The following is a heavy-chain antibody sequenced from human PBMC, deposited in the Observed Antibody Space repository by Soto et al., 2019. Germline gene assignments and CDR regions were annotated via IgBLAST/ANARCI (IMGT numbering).Heavy chain of an antibody. D-gene: IGHD3-3*01. Sequence: QVQLVESGGGVVQPGRSLRLSCAASGFTFSSYAMHWVRQAPGKGLEWVAVISYDGSNKYYADSVKGRFTISRDNSNNTLYLQMNSLRAEDTAVYYCARVPRNDFWSGYYYGMDVWGQGTTVTVSS. CDR1: GFTFSSYA. J-gene: IGHJ6*02. V-gene: IGHV3-30-3*01. CDR3: ARVPRNDFWSGYYYGMDV. CDR2: ISYDGSNK.